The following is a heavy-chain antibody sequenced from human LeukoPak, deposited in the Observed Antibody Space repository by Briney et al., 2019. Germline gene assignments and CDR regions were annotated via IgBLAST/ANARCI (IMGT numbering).Heavy chain of an antibody. D-gene: IGHD4-17*01. CDR1: GFTFSSYA. CDR2: ISGSGGST. J-gene: IGHJ1*01. Sequence: GGSLRLSCAASGFTFSSYAMSWVRQPPGKGLEWVSAISGSGGSTYYADSVKGRFTISRDNSKNTLYLQMNSLRAEDTAVYYCAKSGGMTTVTHPRYFQHWGQGTLVTVSS. V-gene: IGHV3-23*01. CDR3: AKSGGMTTVTHPRYFQH.